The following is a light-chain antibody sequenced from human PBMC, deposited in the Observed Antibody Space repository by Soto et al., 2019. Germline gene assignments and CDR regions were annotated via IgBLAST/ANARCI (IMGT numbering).Light chain of an antibody. CDR1: QSISTW. Sequence: DIQMTQSPSTLSASVGDRVTTTCRASQSISTWLAWYQQKPGKAPKLLIYSASDLDSGVPSRFSGSGSGTEFTLTISSLQPDDFATYYCQQYNSFSRTFGQGTKVDI. J-gene: IGKJ2*01. CDR3: QQYNSFSRT. V-gene: IGKV1-5*03. CDR2: SAS.